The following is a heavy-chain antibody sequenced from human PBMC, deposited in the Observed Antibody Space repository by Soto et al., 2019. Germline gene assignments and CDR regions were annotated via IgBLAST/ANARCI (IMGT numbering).Heavy chain of an antibody. Sequence: QVQLQESGPGLVKPSETLSLTCTVSGGSISSYYWSWIRQPAGKGLEWIGRIYTSGSTNYNPSLKRRVTMSVDTSKNQFSLKLSSVTAAATAVYYCARRYYDYVWGSYRHHDAFDIWGQGTMVTVSS. V-gene: IGHV4-4*07. J-gene: IGHJ3*02. CDR2: IYTSGST. D-gene: IGHD3-16*02. CDR1: GGSISSYY. CDR3: ARRYYDYVWGSYRHHDAFDI.